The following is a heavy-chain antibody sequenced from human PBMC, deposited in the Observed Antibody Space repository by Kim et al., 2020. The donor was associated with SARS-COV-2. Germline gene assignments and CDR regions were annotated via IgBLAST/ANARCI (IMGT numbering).Heavy chain of an antibody. CDR1: GYSFTTYW. Sequence: GESLKISCKGSGYSFTTYWISWVRQLPGKGLEWMGHIDPTDSYTRYNPSFQGHVTISVDDSISTAYLHWTSLEASDTAIYYCVRLGAAAGSPWGQGTLVTVSS. D-gene: IGHD6-13*01. V-gene: IGHV5-10-1*01. CDR2: IDPTDSYT. CDR3: VRLGAAAGSP. J-gene: IGHJ5*02.